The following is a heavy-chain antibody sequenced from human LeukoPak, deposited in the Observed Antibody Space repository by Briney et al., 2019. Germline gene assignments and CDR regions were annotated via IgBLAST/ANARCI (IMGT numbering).Heavy chain of an antibody. D-gene: IGHD3-22*01. CDR3: ACGLGYYYDSSGYYGWFDP. Sequence: PSETLSLTCAVSGGSISSYYWNWIRQPPGKGLEWIGYIYYSGSTNYNPSLKSRVTISVDTSKNQFSLKLSSVTAADTAVYYCACGLGYYYDSSGYYGWFDPWGQGTLVTVSS. CDR2: IYYSGST. V-gene: IGHV4-59*12. J-gene: IGHJ5*02. CDR1: GGSISSYY.